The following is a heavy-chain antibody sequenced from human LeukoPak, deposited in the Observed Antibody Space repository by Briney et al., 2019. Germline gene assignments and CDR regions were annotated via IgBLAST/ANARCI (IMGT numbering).Heavy chain of an antibody. J-gene: IGHJ6*04. V-gene: IGHV3-33*03. Sequence: PGRSLRLSCAASGFTFSSYGMHWVRQAPGKGLEWVAVIWYDGSNKYYADSVKGRFTISRDNARNSLYLQMNSLRVEDTAVYFCAGGSSMEVWGKGTAVTVSS. D-gene: IGHD1-26*01. CDR3: AGGSSMEV. CDR2: IWYDGSNK. CDR1: GFTFSSYG.